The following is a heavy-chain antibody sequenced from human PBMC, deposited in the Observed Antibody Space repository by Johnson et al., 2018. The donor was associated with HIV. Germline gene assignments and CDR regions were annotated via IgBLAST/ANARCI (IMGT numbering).Heavy chain of an antibody. CDR3: EKASEAFDI. Sequence: VQLVESGGGLVQPGRSLRLSCAASGFTFDDYAMHWVRQAPGKGLEWVSGISWNSGSIGYAYSVKGRFTISRDNAKNSLYLQMNSMRAEDTAVYYCEKASEAFDIWGQGTMVTVSS. CDR1: GFTFDDYA. J-gene: IGHJ3*02. CDR2: ISWNSGSI. V-gene: IGHV3-9*01.